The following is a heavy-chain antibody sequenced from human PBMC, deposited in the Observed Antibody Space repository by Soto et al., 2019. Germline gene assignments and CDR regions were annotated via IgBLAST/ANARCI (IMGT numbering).Heavy chain of an antibody. CDR2: ISVSGGGT. CDR1: GFTFSSYA. D-gene: IGHD3-3*01. V-gene: IGHV3-23*01. CDR3: AVHGLRFLEWLSPFDS. Sequence: EVQLLESGGGLVQPGGSLRLSCAASGFTFSSYAMSWVRQAPGKGLEWVSGISVSGGGTYYADSVKGRFTISRDNSKNTLYLHMNSLRAEDTAVYYCAVHGLRFLEWLSPFDSWGQGTLVTVSS. J-gene: IGHJ4*02.